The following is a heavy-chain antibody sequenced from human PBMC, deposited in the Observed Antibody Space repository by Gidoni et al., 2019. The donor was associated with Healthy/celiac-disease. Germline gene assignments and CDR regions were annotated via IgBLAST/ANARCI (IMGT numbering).Heavy chain of an antibody. Sequence: QGQLVESGGGVVQPWRSLRLSCDAAGFTFRSDGMQWVRQAPGKGMEWVAVISYDGSNKYYADSVKGRFTISRDNSKNTLYLQMHSLRAEDTAVYYCAKEVIVVVPAATSYFDPWGQGTLVTVSS. J-gene: IGHJ5*02. CDR3: AKEVIVVVPAATSYFDP. CDR1: GFTFRSDG. CDR2: ISYDGSNK. D-gene: IGHD2-2*01. V-gene: IGHV3-30*18.